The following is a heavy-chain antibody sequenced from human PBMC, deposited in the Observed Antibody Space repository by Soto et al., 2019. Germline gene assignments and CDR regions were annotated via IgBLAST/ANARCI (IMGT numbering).Heavy chain of an antibody. D-gene: IGHD4-17*01. V-gene: IGHV1-3*01. J-gene: IGHJ4*02. CDR2: INAGNGNT. Sequence: GASVKVSCKASGYTFTSYAMHWVRQAPGQRLEWMGWINAGNGNTKYSQKFQGRVTITRDTSASTAYMELSSLRSEDTAVYYCARGEDYGDYPIDYWGQGTLVTVSS. CDR3: ARGEDYGDYPIDY. CDR1: GYTFTSYA.